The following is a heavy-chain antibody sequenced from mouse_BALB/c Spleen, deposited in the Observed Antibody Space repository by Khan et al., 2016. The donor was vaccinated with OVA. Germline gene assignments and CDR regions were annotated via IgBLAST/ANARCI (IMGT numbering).Heavy chain of an antibody. V-gene: IGHV5-4*02. Sequence: EVELVESGGGLVKPGGSLRLSCAASGFTFSDYYMYWVRQTPEKRLEWVATISDGGSYIYYLDSVKGRFTISRDNAKNNLYLQMSSLKSEDTGMYYCTRGYDGDPFAYWGHGTLVTVSA. D-gene: IGHD2-13*01. CDR3: TRGYDGDPFAY. CDR1: GFTFSDYY. CDR2: ISDGGSYI. J-gene: IGHJ3*01.